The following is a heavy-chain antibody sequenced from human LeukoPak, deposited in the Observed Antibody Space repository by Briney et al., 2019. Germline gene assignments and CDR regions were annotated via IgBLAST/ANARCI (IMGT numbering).Heavy chain of an antibody. Sequence: PSETLSLTCTVSGGSISSGSYYWSWIRQPAGKGLEWIGRIYTSGSTNYNPSLKSRVTISVDTSKNQFSLKLSSVTAADTAVYYCAREVYYYGSGMVGYYYYGMDVWGQGTTVTVSS. CDR1: GGSISSGSYY. CDR2: IYTSGST. D-gene: IGHD3-10*01. J-gene: IGHJ6*02. V-gene: IGHV4-61*02. CDR3: AREVYYYGSGMVGYYYYGMDV.